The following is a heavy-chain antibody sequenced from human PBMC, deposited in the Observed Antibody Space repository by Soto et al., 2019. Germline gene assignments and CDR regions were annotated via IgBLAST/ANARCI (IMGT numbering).Heavy chain of an antibody. J-gene: IGHJ5*02. CDR3: AKVLKYYYDSSGYLFDP. CDR2: IYYSGST. V-gene: IGHV4-31*03. D-gene: IGHD3-22*01. Sequence: SETLSLTCTVSGGSISSGGYYWSWIRQHPGKGLEWIGYIYYSGSTYYNPSLKSRVTISVDTSKNQFSLKLSSVTAADTAVYYCAKVLKYYYDSSGYLFDPWGQGTLVTVSS. CDR1: GGSISSGGYY.